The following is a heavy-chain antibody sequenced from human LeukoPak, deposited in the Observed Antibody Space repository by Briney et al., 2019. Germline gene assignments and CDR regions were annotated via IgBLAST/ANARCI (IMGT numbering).Heavy chain of an antibody. CDR3: ARVGPWFDP. CDR1: GFTFNSHG. V-gene: IGHV4-34*01. J-gene: IGHJ5*02. Sequence: GTLRLSCAASGFTFNSHGMSWVRQPPGKGLEWIGEINHSGSTNYNPSLKSRVTISVDTSKNQFSLKLSSVTAADTAVYYCARVGPWFDPWGQGTLVTVSS. CDR2: INHSGST.